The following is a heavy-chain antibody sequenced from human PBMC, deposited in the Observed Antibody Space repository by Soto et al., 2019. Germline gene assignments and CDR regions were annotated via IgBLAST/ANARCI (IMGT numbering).Heavy chain of an antibody. CDR2: ISSSSSTI. CDR3: ARDKYWRYDYVWGSYRLPYYYYGMDV. CDR1: GFTFSSYS. J-gene: IGHJ6*02. Sequence: PWGSLRLSCAASGFTFSSYSMNWVRQAPGKGLEWVSYISSSSSTIYYADSVKGRFTISRDNAKNSLYLQMNSLRDEDTAVYYCARDKYWRYDYVWGSYRLPYYYYGMDVWGQGTTVTVSS. V-gene: IGHV3-48*02. D-gene: IGHD3-16*02.